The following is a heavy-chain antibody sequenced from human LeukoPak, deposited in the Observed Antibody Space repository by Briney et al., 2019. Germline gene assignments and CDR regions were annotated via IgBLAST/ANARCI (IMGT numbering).Heavy chain of an antibody. CDR1: GFTVSSNY. V-gene: IGHV3-66*02. CDR3: ARAREYLAIDY. D-gene: IGHD2/OR15-2a*01. J-gene: IGHJ4*02. CDR2: LYSAGNT. Sequence: GGSLRLSCAASGFTVSSNYMNWVRQAPGKGLEWVSVLYSAGNTFYADSVKGRFTISRDNSKNTLYLQMNSLRPQDTAVYYCARAREYLAIDYWGQGTLVTVSS.